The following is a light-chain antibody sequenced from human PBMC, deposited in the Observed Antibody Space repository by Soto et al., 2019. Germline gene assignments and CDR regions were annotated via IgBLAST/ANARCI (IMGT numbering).Light chain of an antibody. CDR3: CSYADGSIYF. Sequence: QSALTQPASVSGSPGQSITISCTGTSRDVGAYDYVSWYLQYPDKAPQLLIYYVDHRPSGVSSRFSGSKSCNTASLTISGLQAEDEGDYYCCSYADGSIYFFGTGTKVTV. J-gene: IGLJ1*01. V-gene: IGLV2-14*03. CDR1: SRDVGAYDY. CDR2: YVD.